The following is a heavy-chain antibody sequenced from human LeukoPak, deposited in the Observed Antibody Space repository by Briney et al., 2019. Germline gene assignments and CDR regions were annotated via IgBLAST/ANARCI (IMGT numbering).Heavy chain of an antibody. J-gene: IGHJ3*02. CDR2: IYYSGST. CDR1: GGSLSSGDYY. CDR3: ARGLLGYCSGGSCHGAFDI. V-gene: IGHV4-30-4*01. Sequence: SETLSLTCTVSGGSLSSGDYYWSWIRQPPGKGLEWIGYIYYSGSTYYNPSLKSRVTISVDTSKNQFSLKLSSVTAADTAVYYCARGLLGYCSGGSCHGAFDIWGQGTMVTVSS. D-gene: IGHD2-15*01.